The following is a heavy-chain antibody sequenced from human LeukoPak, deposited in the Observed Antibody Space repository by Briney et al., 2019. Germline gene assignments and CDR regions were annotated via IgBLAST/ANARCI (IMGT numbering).Heavy chain of an antibody. J-gene: IGHJ4*02. CDR2: FDPEDGET. CDR1: GYTLTELS. CDR3: ATGSKGSYYYDSSTYDY. Sequence: GASVKVPCKVSGYTLTELSMHWVRQAPGKGLEWMGGFDPEDGETIYAQKFQGRVTMTEDTSTDTAYMELSSLRSEDTAVYYCATGSKGSYYYDSSTYDYWGQGTLVTVSS. V-gene: IGHV1-24*01. D-gene: IGHD3-22*01.